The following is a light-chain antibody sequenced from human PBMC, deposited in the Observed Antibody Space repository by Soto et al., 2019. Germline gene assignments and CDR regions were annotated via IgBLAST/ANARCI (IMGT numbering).Light chain of an antibody. V-gene: IGKV3-20*01. CDR1: QSIDSSY. CDR2: AAS. J-gene: IGKJ4*02. CDR3: QQYGSSPFA. Sequence: EIVLTQSPGTLSLAPGERVTLSCRASQSIDSSYLGWYQQKPGQAPRLLVFAASNRATGIPDRFSGSGSGTDFTLTSTRLEPEYFAVYYCQQYGSSPFAFGGGTRVEIK.